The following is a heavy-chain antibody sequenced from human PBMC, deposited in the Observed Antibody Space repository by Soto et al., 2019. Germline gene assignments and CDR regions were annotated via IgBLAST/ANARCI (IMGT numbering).Heavy chain of an antibody. V-gene: IGHV4-30-2*06. D-gene: IGHD2-21*02. J-gene: IGHJ4*02. CDR3: ASSRVVTTYFDY. CDR2: IYNSGST. Sequence: QLQLQESGSRLVKPSQTLSLTCAVSGGSISRAGYSWSWIRQSPGKGLEWIGYIYNSGSTCYNPSLKSRLTISVDRSKNQLSLQLNSVTAADTAVYYCASSRVVTTYFDYWGQGTLVTVSS. CDR1: GGSISRAGYS.